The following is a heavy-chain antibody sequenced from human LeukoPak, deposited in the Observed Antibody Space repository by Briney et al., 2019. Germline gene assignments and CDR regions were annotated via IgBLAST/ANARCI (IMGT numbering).Heavy chain of an antibody. CDR2: IYYSGST. Sequence: SETLSLTCTVSGGSISSHYWSWIRQPPGKGLEWIGYIYYSGSTNYNPSLKSRVTISVDTSKNQFSLKLSSVTAADTAVYYCARFRNWGWDAFDIWGQGTMVTVSS. D-gene: IGHD7-27*01. CDR3: ARFRNWGWDAFDI. CDR1: GGSISSHY. V-gene: IGHV4-59*11. J-gene: IGHJ3*02.